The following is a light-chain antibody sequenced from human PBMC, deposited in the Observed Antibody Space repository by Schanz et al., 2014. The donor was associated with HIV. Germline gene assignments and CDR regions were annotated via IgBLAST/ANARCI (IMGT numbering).Light chain of an antibody. V-gene: IGKV3-20*01. CDR2: GAS. CDR1: QSVSSS. J-gene: IGKJ3*01. Sequence: EIVMTQSPATLSVSPGERATLSCRASQSVSSSLAWYQQKPGPAPRLLIYGASSRATGIPDRFSGSGSGTDFSLTISRLEPEDFAVYFCQQYATSAFTFGPGTKVHIK. CDR3: QQYATSAFT.